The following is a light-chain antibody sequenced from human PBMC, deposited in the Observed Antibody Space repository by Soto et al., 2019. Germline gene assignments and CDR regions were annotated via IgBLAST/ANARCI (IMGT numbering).Light chain of an antibody. CDR2: DAS. V-gene: IGKV3-15*01. J-gene: IGKJ3*01. CDR3: QQYKNYPFT. Sequence: ETVMTQSPATLSVSPGERATLSCRASQSVSSDLAWYQQKPGQAPRLLIYDASTRATGIPARFSGSGSGAEFTLTISSLQSEDFATYYCQQYKNYPFTFGPGTKV. CDR1: QSVSSD.